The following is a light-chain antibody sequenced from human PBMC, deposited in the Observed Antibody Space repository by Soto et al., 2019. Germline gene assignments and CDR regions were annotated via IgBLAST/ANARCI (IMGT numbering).Light chain of an antibody. Sequence: EVVVTQSPGTLSLSPGERATLSCRASQSVRNNYLAWYQQKRGQYPKLLIFGSTDRATGIPDRFSGSGSGPDFTLTISRLEPEDLAVYYCQQYGSSPPYTFGPGNKLAIK. V-gene: IGKV3-20*01. CDR1: QSVRNNY. CDR2: GST. CDR3: QQYGSSPPYT. J-gene: IGKJ2*01.